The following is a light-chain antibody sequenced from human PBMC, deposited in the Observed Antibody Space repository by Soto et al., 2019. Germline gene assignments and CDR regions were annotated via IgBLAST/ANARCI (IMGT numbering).Light chain of an antibody. J-gene: IGKJ1*01. V-gene: IGKV3-15*01. CDR3: QQYNNWPWT. CDR1: QSVRND. Sequence: EIVLTQSPATLSLSPGERATLSCRASQSVRNDLVWYHQKPGQAPRVLIYGASTRATGIPARFSGSGSGTEFTLTISSLQSEDFAVYYCQQYNNWPWTFGQGTKVEIK. CDR2: GAS.